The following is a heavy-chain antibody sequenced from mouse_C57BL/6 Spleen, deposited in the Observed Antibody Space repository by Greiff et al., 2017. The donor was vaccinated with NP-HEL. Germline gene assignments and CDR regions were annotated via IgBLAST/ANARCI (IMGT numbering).Heavy chain of an antibody. V-gene: IGHV1-5*01. CDR3: TIYDGYYYFDY. Sequence: VHVKQSGTVLVRPGASVKMSCKTSGYTFTSYWMHWVKQRPGQGLEWIGAIYPGNSDTSYNQKFKGKAKLTAVISASTAYMELSSLTNEDSAVYYCTIYDGYYYFDYWGQGTTLTVSS. CDR2: IYPGNSDT. J-gene: IGHJ2*01. D-gene: IGHD2-3*01. CDR1: GYTFTSYW.